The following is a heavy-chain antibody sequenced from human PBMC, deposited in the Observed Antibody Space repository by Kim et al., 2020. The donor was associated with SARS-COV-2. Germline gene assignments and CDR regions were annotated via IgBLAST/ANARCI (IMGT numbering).Heavy chain of an antibody. CDR2: SIPIFGTA. J-gene: IGHJ4*02. D-gene: IGHD3-22*01. V-gene: IGHV1-69*13. Sequence: SVKVSCKASGGTFSSYAISWVRQAPGQGLEWMGGSIPIFGTANYAQKFQGRVTITADESTSTAYMELSSLRSEDTAVYYCARGYYDSSGYYYFDYWGQGTLVTVSS. CDR1: GGTFSSYA. CDR3: ARGYYDSSGYYYFDY.